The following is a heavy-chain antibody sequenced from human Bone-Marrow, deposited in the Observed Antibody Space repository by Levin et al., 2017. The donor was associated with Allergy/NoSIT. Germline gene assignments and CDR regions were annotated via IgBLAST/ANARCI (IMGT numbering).Heavy chain of an antibody. CDR2: IFYSGNT. D-gene: IGHD6-25*01. V-gene: IGHV4-39*01. Sequence: GSLRLSCTVSGDSISNSHYYWAWIRQPPGKGLEWIGNIFYSGNTYYNPSLKSRLTMSVDTSNNQFSLTLGSVTAGDTAVYFCARRGVSSGNYFDNWGQGTLVTVSS. J-gene: IGHJ4*02. CDR3: ARRGVSSGNYFDN. CDR1: GDSISNSHYY.